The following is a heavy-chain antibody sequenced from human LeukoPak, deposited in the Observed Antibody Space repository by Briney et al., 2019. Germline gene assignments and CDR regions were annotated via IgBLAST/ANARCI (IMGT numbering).Heavy chain of an antibody. CDR2: LNPSGGST. CDR3: ARDSSSSDYYYYYMDV. D-gene: IGHD6-6*01. V-gene: IGHV1-46*01. CDR1: GYTFTSYY. Sequence: GASVKVSCKASGYTFTSYYMHWVRQATGQGLEWMGILNPSGGSTSYAQKFQGRVTMTRDMSTSTVYMELSSLRSEDTAVYYCARDSSSSDYYYYYMDVWGKGTTDTVSS. J-gene: IGHJ6*03.